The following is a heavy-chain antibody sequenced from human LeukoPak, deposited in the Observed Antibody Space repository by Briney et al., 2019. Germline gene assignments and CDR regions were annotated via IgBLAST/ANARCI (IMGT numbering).Heavy chain of an antibody. J-gene: IGHJ3*01. D-gene: IGHD3-22*01. CDR1: GYSISSGYY. CDR3: ARELRYDNSDSGAF. CDR2: IYHSGST. Sequence: SETLSLTCTVSGYSISSGYYWGWIRPPPGKGLEWIGSIYHSGSTYYNPSLKSRVTISLDASKNHFSLNLASVTAADTAVYYCARELRYDNSDSGAFWGQGTVVTVSS. V-gene: IGHV4-38-2*02.